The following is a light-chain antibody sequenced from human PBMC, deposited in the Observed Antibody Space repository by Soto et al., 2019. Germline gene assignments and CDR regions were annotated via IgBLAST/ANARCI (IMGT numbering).Light chain of an antibody. J-gene: IGKJ4*01. CDR2: AAS. V-gene: IGKV1-8*01. CDR3: QQCYSYPLT. CDR1: QGISSY. Sequence: IRMTQSPSSLSASTGDRVTITCRASQGISSYLAWYQQKPGKAPKLLIYAASTSQSGVPSRFSRSGSATDCTLTISGLQSEDFETDSCQQCYSYPLTFGGGTKVEIK.